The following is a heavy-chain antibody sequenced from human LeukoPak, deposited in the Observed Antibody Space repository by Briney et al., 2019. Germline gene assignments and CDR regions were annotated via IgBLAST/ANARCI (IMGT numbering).Heavy chain of an antibody. CDR2: IYYSGST. V-gene: IGHV4-39*07. J-gene: IGHJ4*02. CDR1: GGSISSSSYY. CDR3: ARAHEGYSSSWYELGHYFDY. D-gene: IGHD6-13*01. Sequence: SETLSLTCTVSGGSISSSSYYWGWIRQPPAKGLEWIGSIYYSGSTYYNPSLKSRVTISVDTSKNQFSLKLSSVTAADTAVYYCARAHEGYSSSWYELGHYFDYWGQGTLVTVSS.